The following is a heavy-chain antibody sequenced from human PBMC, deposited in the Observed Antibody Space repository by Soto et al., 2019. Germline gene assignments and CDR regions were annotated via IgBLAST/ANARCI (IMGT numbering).Heavy chain of an antibody. CDR3: ARHSTTGRRGYYGMDV. CDR1: GGSISSSSYY. V-gene: IGHV4-39*01. CDR2: IYYSGST. J-gene: IGHJ6*02. Sequence: SETLSLTCTVSGGSISSSSYYWGWIRQPPGKGLEWIGSIYYSGSTYYNPSLKSRVTISVDTPKNQFSLKLSSVTAADTAVYYCARHSTTGRRGYYGMDVWGQGTTVTVSS. D-gene: IGHD1-1*01.